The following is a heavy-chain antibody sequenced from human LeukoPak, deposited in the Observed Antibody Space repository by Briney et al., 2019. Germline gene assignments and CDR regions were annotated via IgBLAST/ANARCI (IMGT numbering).Heavy chain of an antibody. J-gene: IGHJ4*02. Sequence: GGSLRLSCAVSGVTVSSNYMSWVRQAPGKGLEWVSVIYSGGSTYYADSVKGRFTISRHNSKNTLYLQMNSLRAEDTAVYYCAREAAAGLYSDYWGQGTLVTVSS. V-gene: IGHV3-53*04. CDR2: IYSGGST. CDR3: AREAAAGLYSDY. CDR1: GVTVSSNY. D-gene: IGHD6-13*01.